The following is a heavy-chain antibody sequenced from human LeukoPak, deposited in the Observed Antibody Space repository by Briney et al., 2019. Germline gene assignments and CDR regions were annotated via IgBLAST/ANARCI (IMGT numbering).Heavy chain of an antibody. CDR3: ARDLSHGDYRDWFDP. V-gene: IGHV1-2*02. Sequence: ASVKVSCKASGYTFTGYYMHWVRQAPGQGLEWMGWINPNSGGTNYAQKFQGRVTMTRDTSISTAYMELRSLRSDDTAVYYCARDLSHGDYRDWFDPWGQGTLVAVSS. J-gene: IGHJ5*02. CDR1: GYTFTGYY. CDR2: INPNSGGT. D-gene: IGHD4-17*01.